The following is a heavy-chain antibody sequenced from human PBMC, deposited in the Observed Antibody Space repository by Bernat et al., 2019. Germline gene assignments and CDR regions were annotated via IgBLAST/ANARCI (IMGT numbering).Heavy chain of an antibody. CDR1: GYTFTTYY. CDR2: INPGGGRT. CDR3: ARAYRWNDGFDY. V-gene: IGHV1-46*01. J-gene: IGHJ4*02. D-gene: IGHD1-1*01. Sequence: QVQLVQSGAEVMKPGASVKVSCMASGYTFTTYYVHWVRQAPGQGLEWMGVINPGGGRTTFAQKFQGRVTMTRDTSPSTVHMELSSLRSEDTVVYSCARAYRWNDGFDYWGQGTLVTVSS.